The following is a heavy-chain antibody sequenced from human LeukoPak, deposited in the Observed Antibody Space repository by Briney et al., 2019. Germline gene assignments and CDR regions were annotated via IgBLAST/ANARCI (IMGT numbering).Heavy chain of an antibody. J-gene: IGHJ5*02. CDR1: GFSHSNYA. Sequence: GRSLRLSCAASGFSHSNYAMHWVRQAPGKGLEWVAVVSYDGSNKYYADSVRGRFTISRDTSKNTLYLQMNSLRAEDTAVYYCARDADIVVVPAAVGIDPWGQGTLVIVSS. V-gene: IGHV3-30-3*01. CDR3: ARDADIVVVPAAVGIDP. CDR2: VSYDGSNK. D-gene: IGHD2-2*01.